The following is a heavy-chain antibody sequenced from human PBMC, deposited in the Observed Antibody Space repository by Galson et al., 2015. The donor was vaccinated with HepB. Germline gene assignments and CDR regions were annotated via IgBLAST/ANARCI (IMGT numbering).Heavy chain of an antibody. CDR2: ISSGSSYI. CDR3: AREQDNSGYHHGY. Sequence: SLRLSCAASGYTFSSYNMNWVRQPPGKGLEWISSISSGSSYIYYADSVKGRFTISRDNAKKLLYLQMNSLRAEDTAMYCCAREQDNSGYHHGYWGQGTLVTVSS. J-gene: IGHJ4*02. D-gene: IGHD3-22*01. V-gene: IGHV3-21*01. CDR1: GYTFSSYN.